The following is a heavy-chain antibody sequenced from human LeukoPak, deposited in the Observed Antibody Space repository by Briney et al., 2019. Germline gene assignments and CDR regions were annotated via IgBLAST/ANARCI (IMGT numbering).Heavy chain of an antibody. V-gene: IGHV3-21*01. CDR3: ARGSSNIAARNNWFDP. CDR1: GFTYSTHS. Sequence: GGSLRLSCAASGFTYSTHSMNWVRQAPGKGLEWVSSISTSSSYINYADSVKGRFTISRDNAKNSLYLQMNSLRAEDTAVYYCARGSSNIAARNNWFDPWGQGTLVTVSS. CDR2: ISTSSSYI. J-gene: IGHJ5*02. D-gene: IGHD6-6*01.